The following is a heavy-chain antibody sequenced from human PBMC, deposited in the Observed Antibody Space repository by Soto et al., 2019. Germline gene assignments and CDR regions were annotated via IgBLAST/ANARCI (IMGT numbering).Heavy chain of an antibody. CDR2: ISAYNGNT. J-gene: IGHJ5*02. Sequence: GASVKVSCKASGYTFTSYGISWVRQAPGQGLEWMGWISAYNGNTNYAQKLQGRVTMTTDTSTSTAFMELRSLRFYDTAVFFFSSSPLTWGLGELSSPHWFDPWGQGTLVTVSS. D-gene: IGHD3-16*02. V-gene: IGHV1-18*01. CDR3: SSSPLTWGLGELSSPHWFDP. CDR1: GYTFTSYG.